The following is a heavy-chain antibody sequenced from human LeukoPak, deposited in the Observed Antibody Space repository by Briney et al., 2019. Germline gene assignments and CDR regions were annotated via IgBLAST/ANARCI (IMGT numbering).Heavy chain of an antibody. D-gene: IGHD6-13*01. CDR2: ISYDGSIK. V-gene: IGHV3-30*18. Sequence: GGSLRLSCVASGFTFSSYGMHWVRQAPGKGLEWVAVISYDGSIKYYADSVMGRFTISRDNSENTLYLQMNSLRPEDTAVYYCTKDRDPQQLVGAYDYWGQGTLVTVSS. CDR3: TKDRDPQQLVGAYDY. CDR1: GFTFSSYG. J-gene: IGHJ4*02.